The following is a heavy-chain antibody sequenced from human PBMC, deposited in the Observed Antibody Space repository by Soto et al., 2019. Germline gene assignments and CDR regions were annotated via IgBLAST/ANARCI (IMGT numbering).Heavy chain of an antibody. J-gene: IGHJ5*02. CDR3: ARRESLYSTGWYGSSNWSDP. CDR1: GGPISSSTYY. D-gene: IGHD6-19*01. CDR2: IYYSGST. V-gene: IGHV4-39*01. Sequence: PSETLSLTCTVSGGPISSSTYYWGWIRQPPGKGLEWIGSIYYSGSTYYNPSLESRVTISVDTSKNQFSLKLSSVTAADTAVYYCARRESLYSTGWYGSSNWSDPWGQGTLVTVSS.